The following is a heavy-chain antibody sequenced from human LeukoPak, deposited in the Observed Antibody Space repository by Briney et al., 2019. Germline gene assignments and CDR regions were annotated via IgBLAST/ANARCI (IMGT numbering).Heavy chain of an antibody. Sequence: GGSLRLSCAASGFTFSSYSMNWVRQAPGKGLEWVSSISSSSYIYYADSVKGRFTISRDNAKNSLYLQMNSLRAEDTAVYYCARDTDFWSGTIDYWGQGTLVTVSS. CDR2: ISSSSYI. V-gene: IGHV3-21*01. CDR3: ARDTDFWSGTIDY. D-gene: IGHD3-3*01. J-gene: IGHJ4*02. CDR1: GFTFSSYS.